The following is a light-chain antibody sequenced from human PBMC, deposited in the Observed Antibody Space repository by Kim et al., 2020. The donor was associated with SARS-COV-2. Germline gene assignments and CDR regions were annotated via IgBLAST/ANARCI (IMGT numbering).Light chain of an antibody. J-gene: IGKJ4*01. CDR3: QQYSLWPALS. CDR1: QSVNSN. CDR2: GAS. Sequence: EIVMTQSPATLSVSPGDRATLSCRASQSVNSNLAWYQQRPGQAPRLLIYGASTRATDVPARFSGSGSGTEFTLTISSLQSEDFATYFCQQYSLWPALSFGGGTKVDIK. V-gene: IGKV3-15*01.